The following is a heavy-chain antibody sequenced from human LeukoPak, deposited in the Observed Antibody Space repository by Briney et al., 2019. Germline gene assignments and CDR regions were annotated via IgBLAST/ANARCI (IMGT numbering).Heavy chain of an antibody. CDR3: ARDSYYAQAFDI. J-gene: IGHJ3*02. D-gene: IGHD2-2*01. Sequence: PSETLALTCTVSSGSTRSYFWHWIRQPPRKGLEWIGSTSYSGATNYNPSLKSRVIISVDTSKNQFSLKLSSVTAADTAVYYCARDSYYAQAFDIWGQGTMVTVSS. CDR2: TSYSGAT. CDR1: SGSTRSYF. V-gene: IGHV4-59*12.